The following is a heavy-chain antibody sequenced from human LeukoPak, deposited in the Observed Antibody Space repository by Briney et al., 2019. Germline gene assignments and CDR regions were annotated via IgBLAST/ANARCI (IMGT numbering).Heavy chain of an antibody. CDR1: GGSISSGDYY. D-gene: IGHD6-19*01. Sequence: SETMSLTCSVSGGSISSGDYYWSWIRQPPGKGLEWIGYIYYSGSTTYNPSLESRVTISVDTSKNQFSLKLTAVTAADTAVYYCARNSAVATSRSWFDPWGQGTLVTVSS. V-gene: IGHV4-30-4*01. CDR3: ARNSAVATSRSWFDP. CDR2: IYYSGST. J-gene: IGHJ5*02.